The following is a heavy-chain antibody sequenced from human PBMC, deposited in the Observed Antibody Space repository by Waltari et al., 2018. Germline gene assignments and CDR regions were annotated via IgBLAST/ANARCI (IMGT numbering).Heavy chain of an antibody. D-gene: IGHD2-15*01. J-gene: IGHJ4*02. Sequence: QVQLVQSGAEVKKPGASVKVSCKASGYTFTSYAMHWVRQAPGQRREGMGWINAGNGNTKYSQKFQGRVTITRDTSASTAYMELSSLRSEDTAVYYCARGDIVVVVAYDYWGQGTLVTVSS. CDR2: INAGNGNT. V-gene: IGHV1-3*01. CDR1: GYTFTSYA. CDR3: ARGDIVVVVAYDY.